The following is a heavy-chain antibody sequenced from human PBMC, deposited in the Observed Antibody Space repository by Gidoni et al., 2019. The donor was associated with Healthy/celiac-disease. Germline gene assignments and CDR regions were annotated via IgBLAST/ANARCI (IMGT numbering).Heavy chain of an antibody. V-gene: IGHV3-15*01. Sequence: EVQLVESGGGLVKPGGSLRLSCAASGFTFSNAWMSWVRQAPGKGLEWVGRIKSKTDGGTTDYAAPVKGRFTISRDDSKNTLYLQMNSLKTEDTAVYYCTTDLGYSGYDRVYFDYWGQGTLVTVSS. D-gene: IGHD5-12*01. CDR2: IKSKTDGGTT. J-gene: IGHJ4*02. CDR3: TTDLGYSGYDRVYFDY. CDR1: GFTFSNAW.